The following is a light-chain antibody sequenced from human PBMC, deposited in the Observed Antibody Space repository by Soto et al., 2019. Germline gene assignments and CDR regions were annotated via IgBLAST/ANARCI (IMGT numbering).Light chain of an antibody. CDR3: SSKRDSSTLFV. V-gene: IGLV2-14*01. CDR1: SSDVGAYNY. J-gene: IGLJ1*01. CDR2: EVT. Sequence: QSVLTQPASVSGSPGQSITISCTGASSDVGAYNYVSWYQHHPGKVPKLLIYEVTNRPSGVSGRFSGSKSGNTASLTISGLQAEDEADYYCSSKRDSSTLFVFGTGTKV.